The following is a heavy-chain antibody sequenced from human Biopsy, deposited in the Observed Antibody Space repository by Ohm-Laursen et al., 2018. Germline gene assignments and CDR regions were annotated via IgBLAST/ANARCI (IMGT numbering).Heavy chain of an antibody. CDR2: INPNSGDT. J-gene: IGHJ4*02. V-gene: IGHV1-2*06. Sequence: ASVKVSCKASGYPFSNYYLFWVRQAPGQGLEWMGRINPNSGDTVFARNFQGSVTMTRDTAISTVYMDLRNLRPDDTAVYFCARMEQPHDYWGQGTLVTVSS. CDR1: GYPFSNYY. D-gene: IGHD6-13*01. CDR3: ARMEQPHDY.